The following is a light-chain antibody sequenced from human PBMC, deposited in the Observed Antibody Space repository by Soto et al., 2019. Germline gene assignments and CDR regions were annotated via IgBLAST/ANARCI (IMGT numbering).Light chain of an antibody. CDR1: QGIGSW. CDR3: QQRSNWPWT. V-gene: IGKV1-12*01. J-gene: IGKJ1*01. Sequence: DIQMTQSPSSVSASVGDRVTITCRTSQGIGSWLAWYRQKPGKAPKVLIYAASSLQTGVPSRFSGSGSGSDFTLTISSLEPEDFAVYYCQQRSNWPWTFGQGTKVDIK. CDR2: AAS.